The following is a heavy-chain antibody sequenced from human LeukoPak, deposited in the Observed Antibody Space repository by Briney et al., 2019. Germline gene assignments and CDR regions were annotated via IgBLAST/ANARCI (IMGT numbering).Heavy chain of an antibody. Sequence: SGGSLRLSCAASGFTFSSYGMHWVRQAPGKGLEWVAVIWYDGSNKYYADSVKGRFTISRDNSKNTLYLQMNRLRAEDTAVYYCARDRYSYGDNYFDYWGQGTLVTVSS. CDR2: IWYDGSNK. V-gene: IGHV3-33*01. CDR1: GFTFSSYG. CDR3: ARDRYSYGDNYFDY. D-gene: IGHD5-18*01. J-gene: IGHJ4*02.